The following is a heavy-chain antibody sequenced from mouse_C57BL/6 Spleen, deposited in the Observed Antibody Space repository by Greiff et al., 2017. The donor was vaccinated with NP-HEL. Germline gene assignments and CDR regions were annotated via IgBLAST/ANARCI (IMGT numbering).Heavy chain of an antibody. J-gene: IGHJ3*01. Sequence: QVQLKESGAELVRPGASVTLSCKASGYTFTDYEMHWVKQTPVHGLEWIGAIDPETGGTAYNQKFKGKAILTADKSSSTAYMELRSLTSEDSAVYYCTRIAWFAYWGQGTLVTVSA. V-gene: IGHV1-15*01. CDR3: TRIAWFAY. CDR2: IDPETGGT. CDR1: GYTFTDYE.